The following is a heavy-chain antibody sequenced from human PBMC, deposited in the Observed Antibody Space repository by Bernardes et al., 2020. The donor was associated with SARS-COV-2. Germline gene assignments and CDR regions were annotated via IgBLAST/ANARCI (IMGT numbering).Heavy chain of an antibody. CDR1: GFTFSSYS. CDR3: ARVSILLWFGESTGGMDV. V-gene: IGHV3-21*01. CDR2: ISSSSSYI. J-gene: IGHJ6*02. D-gene: IGHD3-10*01. Sequence: GSLRLSCAASGFTFSSYSMNWVRQAPGKGLEWVSSISSSSSYIYYADSVKGRFTISRDNAKNSLYLQMNSLRAEDTAVYYCARVSILLWFGESTGGMDVWGQGTTVTVSS.